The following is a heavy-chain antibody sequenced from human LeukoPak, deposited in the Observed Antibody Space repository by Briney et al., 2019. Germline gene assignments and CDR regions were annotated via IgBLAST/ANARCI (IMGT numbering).Heavy chain of an antibody. CDR1: GFNFSCYA. CDR3: AKDMVTMIVGGFDY. Sequence: PGGSLRLSCAASGFNFSCYAMSWVRQAPGKGLQWVSAISGSGGSTYYADSVKGRFTISRDNSKNTLYLQMNSLRAEDTAVYYCAKDMVTMIVGGFDYWGQGTLVTVSS. J-gene: IGHJ4*02. D-gene: IGHD3-22*01. CDR2: ISGSGGST. V-gene: IGHV3-23*01.